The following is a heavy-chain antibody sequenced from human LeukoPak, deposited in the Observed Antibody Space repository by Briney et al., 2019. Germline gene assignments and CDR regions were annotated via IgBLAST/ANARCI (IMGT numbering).Heavy chain of an antibody. J-gene: IGHJ4*02. V-gene: IGHV3-66*01. CDR2: IYSGGST. Sequence: GGSLRLSCAASGFTVSSSYMSWVRQAPGKGLEWVSIIYSGGSTYYADSVKGRFTISRDNSKNTLNLQMNSLRAEDTAVYYCARDFGSYFDYWGQGTLVTVSS. CDR3: ARDFGSYFDY. CDR1: GFTVSSSY. D-gene: IGHD1-14*01.